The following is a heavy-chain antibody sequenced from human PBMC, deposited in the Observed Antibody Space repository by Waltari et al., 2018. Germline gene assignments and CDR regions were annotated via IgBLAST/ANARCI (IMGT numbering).Heavy chain of an antibody. CDR2: IYTSGST. D-gene: IGHD3-10*01. CDR1: GGSISSYY. CDR3: AREGPLYYYGSGGAAFDI. J-gene: IGHJ3*02. V-gene: IGHV4-4*07. Sequence: QVQLQESGPGLVKPSETLSLTCTVSGGSISSYYWSWIRHPAGKGLEWIGRIYTSGSTNHNPSLKSRVTMSVDTSKNQFSLKLSSVTAADTAVYYCAREGPLYYYGSGGAAFDIWGQGTMVTVSS.